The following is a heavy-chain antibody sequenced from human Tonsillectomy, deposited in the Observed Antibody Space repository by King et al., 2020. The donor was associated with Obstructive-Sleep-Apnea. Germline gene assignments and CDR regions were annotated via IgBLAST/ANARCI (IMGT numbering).Heavy chain of an antibody. Sequence: QLQESGPGLVKPSDTLSLTCAVSGSSISSENWWGWIRQSPGKGLEWIGYIHYSGNTYYSPSLKSRVTMSVDTSKNQFSLRLTSVTAVDSAIYYCAKNRSGYYPFDCWGLGTLVTVSS. D-gene: IGHD2/OR15-2a*01. CDR1: GSSISSENW. J-gene: IGHJ4*02. CDR3: AKNRSGYYPFDC. V-gene: IGHV4-28*01. CDR2: IHYSGNT.